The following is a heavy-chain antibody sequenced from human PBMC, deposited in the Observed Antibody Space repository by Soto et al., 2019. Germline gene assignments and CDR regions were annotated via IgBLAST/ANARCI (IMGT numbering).Heavy chain of an antibody. J-gene: IGHJ4*02. D-gene: IGHD3-10*01. CDR1: GFTFSSYS. V-gene: IGHV3-23*01. CDR3: AKRDSGSWRSPPLINY. CDR2: VGGGGENT. Sequence: EVQLLESGGGLVQPGGSLRLSCAASGFTFSSYSMNWVRQAPGKGLEWVATVGGGGENTFYADSVKGRFTISRDDSQNTLYLQMNSLRAEDTAVYLCAKRDSGSWRSPPLINYWGQVTLVTVSS.